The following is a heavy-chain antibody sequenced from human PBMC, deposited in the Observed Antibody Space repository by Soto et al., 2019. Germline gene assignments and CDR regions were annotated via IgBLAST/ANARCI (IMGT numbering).Heavy chain of an antibody. CDR2: ISGSGGST. CDR1: GFTFSSYA. D-gene: IGHD5-18*01. J-gene: IGHJ4*02. V-gene: IGHV3-23*01. CDR3: AKADTAMVRVPFDY. Sequence: GGSLRLSCAASGFTFSSYAMSWVRQAPGKGLEWVSAISGSGGSTYYADSVKGRFTISRDNSKNTLYLQMNSLRAEDTAAYYCAKADTAMVRVPFDYWGQGTLVTVSS.